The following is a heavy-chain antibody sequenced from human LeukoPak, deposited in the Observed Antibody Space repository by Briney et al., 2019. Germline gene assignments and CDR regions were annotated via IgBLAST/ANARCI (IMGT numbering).Heavy chain of an antibody. CDR3: ARQNGLYSGLLPRDYYYYGMDV. Sequence: NPSETLSLTCTVSDDSISTYYWSWIRQPPGKGLEWIGYIFSTGNTNYNPSLKSRVTMSLETSKKQVSLKLSSVTAADTAVYYCARQNGLYSGLLPRDYYYYGMDVWAKGPRSPSP. CDR2: IFSTGNT. V-gene: IGHV4-59*08. D-gene: IGHD3-10*02. CDR1: DDSISTYY. J-gene: IGHJ6*02.